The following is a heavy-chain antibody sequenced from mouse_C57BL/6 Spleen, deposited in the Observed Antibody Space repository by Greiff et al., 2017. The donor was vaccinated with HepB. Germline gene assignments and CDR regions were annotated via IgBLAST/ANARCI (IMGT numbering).Heavy chain of an antibody. J-gene: IGHJ3*01. CDR2: ISSGSSTI. CDR3: AREKVAY. V-gene: IGHV5-17*01. Sequence: EVQLVESGGGLVKPGGSLKLSCAASGFTFSDYGMHWVRQAPEKGLEWVAYISSGSSTIYYADTVKGGFTISRDNAKNTLFLQMTSLRSEDTAMYYCAREKVAYWGQGTLVTVSA. CDR1: GFTFSDYG.